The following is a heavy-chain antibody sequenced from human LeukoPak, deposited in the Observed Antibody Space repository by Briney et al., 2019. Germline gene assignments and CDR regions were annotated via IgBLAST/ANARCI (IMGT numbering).Heavy chain of an antibody. CDR2: ISWNGGSI. J-gene: IGHJ4*02. Sequence: PGGSLRLSCAASGFTFDDYAVHWVRQAPGKGLEWVSGISWNGGSIDYADSVKGRFTISRDNAKKFLYLQMNSLREEDTALYYCAKDHGSGIYYKTYFDYGGQGTLVTVSS. CDR1: GFTFDDYA. V-gene: IGHV3-9*01. CDR3: AKDHGSGIYYKTYFDY. D-gene: IGHD3-10*01.